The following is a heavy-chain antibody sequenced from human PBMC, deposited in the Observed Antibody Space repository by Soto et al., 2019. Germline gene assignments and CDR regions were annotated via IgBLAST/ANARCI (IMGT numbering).Heavy chain of an antibody. V-gene: IGHV4-59*01. J-gene: IGHJ4*02. CDR1: GGSISSYY. D-gene: IGHD5-18*01. CDR2: IYYSGST. CDR3: ARDENSYGPLDY. Sequence: ETLSLTCPVYGGSISSYYWSWIRQPPGKGLEWIGYIYYSGSTNYNPALKSRVTRSVDTSKNQCALKLSSVTAADTAVYYCARDENSYGPLDYWGQGTLVTVSS.